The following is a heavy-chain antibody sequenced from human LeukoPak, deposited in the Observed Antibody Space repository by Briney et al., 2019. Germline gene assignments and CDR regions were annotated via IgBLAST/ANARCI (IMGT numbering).Heavy chain of an antibody. CDR2: MNPNSGNT. V-gene: IGHV1-8*01. CDR1: GYTFTSYD. Sequence: ASVKVSCKASGYTFTSYDINWVRQATGQGLEWMGWMNPNSGNTGYAQKFQGRVTMTRNTSISTAYMELSSLRSEDTAVYYCARAFGGVIVDAFDIWGQGTMVTVSS. D-gene: IGHD3-16*02. CDR3: ARAFGGVIVDAFDI. J-gene: IGHJ3*02.